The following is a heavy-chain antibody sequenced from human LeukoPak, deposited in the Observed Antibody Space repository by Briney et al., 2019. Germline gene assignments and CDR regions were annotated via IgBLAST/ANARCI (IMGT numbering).Heavy chain of an antibody. CDR1: GYTFTSYY. CDR3: ARLYSGGSCYSETCLDY. CDR2: INPSGGST. Sequence: GASVKVSCKATGYTFTSYYMHWVRQAPGQGLEWMGIINPSGGSTSYAQKFQGRVTMTRDTSTSTVYMELSSLRSEDTAVYYCARLYSGGSCYSETCLDYWGQGTLVTVSS. J-gene: IGHJ4*02. D-gene: IGHD2-15*01. V-gene: IGHV1-46*01.